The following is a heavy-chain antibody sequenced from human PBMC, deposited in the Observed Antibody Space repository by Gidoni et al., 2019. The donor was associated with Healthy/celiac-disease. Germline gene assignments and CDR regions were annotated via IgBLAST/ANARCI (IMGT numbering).Heavy chain of an antibody. V-gene: IGHV3-7*04. CDR1: GFTFSSYW. CDR2: IKQDGSEK. CDR3: ARVAVAGTFDWFDP. Sequence: EVQLVESGGGLVQPGGSLRHSCAASGFTFSSYWMSWVRQAPGKGLEWVDNIKQDGSEKYYVDSVKGRFTISRDNAKNSLYLQMNSLRAEDTAVYYCARVAVAGTFDWFDPWGQGTLVTVSS. J-gene: IGHJ5*02. D-gene: IGHD6-19*01.